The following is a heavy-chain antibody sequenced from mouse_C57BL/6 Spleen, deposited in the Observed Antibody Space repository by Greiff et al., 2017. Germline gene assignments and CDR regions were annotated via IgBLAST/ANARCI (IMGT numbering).Heavy chain of an antibody. D-gene: IGHD4-1*01. Sequence: QVQLQQSGAELVKPGASVKISCKASGYAFSSYWMNWVKQRPGKGLEWIGQIYPGDGDTNYNGKFKGKATLTADKSSSTAYMQLSRLTSEDSAVXFCARDLTGRYFDYWGQGTTLTVSS. J-gene: IGHJ2*01. CDR1: GYAFSSYW. CDR2: IYPGDGDT. V-gene: IGHV1-80*01. CDR3: ARDLTGRYFDY.